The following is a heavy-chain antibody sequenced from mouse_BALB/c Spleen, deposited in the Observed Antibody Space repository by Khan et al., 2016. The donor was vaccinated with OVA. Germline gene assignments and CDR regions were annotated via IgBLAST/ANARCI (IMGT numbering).Heavy chain of an antibody. CDR1: GYTFTSYW. CDR3: ARIKKIVAPYFAY. CDR2: TNPTNGRT. V-gene: IGHV1S81*02. J-gene: IGHJ2*01. Sequence: VQLQQSGAELVKAGASVKMSCKASGYTFTSYWMHWVKQRLGQGLEWFAETNPTNGRTYYNEKFKSKATLTVDKSSSTAYMLLSGPTFEDSAVYYCARIKKIVAPYFAYWGQGTTLTVSS. D-gene: IGHD1-1*01.